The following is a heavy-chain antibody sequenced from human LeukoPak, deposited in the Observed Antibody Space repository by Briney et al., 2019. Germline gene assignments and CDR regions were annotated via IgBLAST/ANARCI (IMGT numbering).Heavy chain of an antibody. D-gene: IGHD5-12*01. Sequence: SVKVSCKASGGTFSSYAISWVRQAPGQGLEWMGGIIPIFGTANYAQKFQGRVTITADESTSTAYMELSSLRSEDTAVYYSARGRWKGSGYVPSDRQRRNWFDPWGQGTLVTVSS. J-gene: IGHJ5*02. V-gene: IGHV1-69*01. CDR3: ARGRWKGSGYVPSDRQRRNWFDP. CDR2: IIPIFGTA. CDR1: GGTFSSYA.